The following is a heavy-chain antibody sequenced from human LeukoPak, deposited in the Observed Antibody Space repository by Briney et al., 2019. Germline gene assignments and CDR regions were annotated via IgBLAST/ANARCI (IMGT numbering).Heavy chain of an antibody. V-gene: IGHV4-34*01. D-gene: IGHD6-19*01. CDR3: ARTGQQWLSPFDY. J-gene: IGHJ4*02. Sequence: SETLSLTCAVYGGSFSGYYWSWIRQPPGKGLEWIGEINHSGSTNYNPSLKSRVTMSVDTSKNQFSLKLSSVTAADTAVYYCARTGQQWLSPFDYWGQGTLVTVSS. CDR1: GGSFSGYY. CDR2: INHSGST.